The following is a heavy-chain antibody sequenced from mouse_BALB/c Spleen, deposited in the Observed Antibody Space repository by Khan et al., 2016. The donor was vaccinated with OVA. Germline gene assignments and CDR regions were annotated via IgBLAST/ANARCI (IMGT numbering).Heavy chain of an antibody. J-gene: IGHJ4*01. CDR2: INTYTGEP. Sequence: QIQLVQSGPELKKPGETVKISCKASGYTFRNYGMNWVKQAPGKGLKWMGWINTYTGEPTYADDFKGRFAFSLETSVSIVYLQINNLKNEDTAIYFCERPPYFSYVMVYWGQGTSVTVSS. CDR1: GYTFRNYG. D-gene: IGHD2-10*01. CDR3: ERPPYFSYVMVY. V-gene: IGHV9-3-1*01.